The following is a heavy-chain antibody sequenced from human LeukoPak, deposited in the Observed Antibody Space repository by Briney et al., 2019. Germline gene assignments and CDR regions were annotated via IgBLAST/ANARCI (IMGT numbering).Heavy chain of an antibody. CDR3: AKDGEYQLLSLNNYGDRNWFDP. CDR2: MSAYNGNT. Sequence: ASVKVSCKASGYTFTNYGLSWVRQAPGQGLQWVGWMSAYNGNTNYAQKLQDRVTLTMDRSTSTAYMELRGLRSDDTAVYYCAKDGEYQLLSLNNYGDRNWFDPWGQGTLVTVSS. V-gene: IGHV1-18*01. J-gene: IGHJ5*02. D-gene: IGHD2-2*01. CDR1: GYTFTNYG.